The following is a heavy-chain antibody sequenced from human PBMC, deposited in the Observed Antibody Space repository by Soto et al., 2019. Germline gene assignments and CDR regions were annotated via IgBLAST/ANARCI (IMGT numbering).Heavy chain of an antibody. CDR3: AKDRADSSSPPPEYFDY. V-gene: IGHV3-23*01. CDR2: ISGSGGST. D-gene: IGHD6-6*01. Sequence: EVQLLESGGGLVQPGGSLRLSCAASGFTFSSYAMSWVRQAPGKGLEWVSAISGSGGSTYYADSVKGRFTISRDNSKNTLYLQMNSLRAEDTAVYYCAKDRADSSSPPPEYFDYWGQGTLVTVSS. CDR1: GFTFSSYA. J-gene: IGHJ4*02.